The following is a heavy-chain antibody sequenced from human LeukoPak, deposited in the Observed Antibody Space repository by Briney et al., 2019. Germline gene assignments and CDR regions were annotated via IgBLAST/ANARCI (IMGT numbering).Heavy chain of an antibody. CDR3: ARRRYGSGRRSFDP. CDR2: FDPEDGET. CDR1: GYTLTELS. V-gene: IGHV1-24*01. D-gene: IGHD3-10*01. Sequence: ASVKVSCKVSGYTLTELSMHWVRQAPGKGLEWMGGFDPEDGETIYAQKFQGRVTMTRNTSISTAYMELSSLRSEDTAVYYCARRRYGSGRRSFDPWGQGTLVTVSS. J-gene: IGHJ5*02.